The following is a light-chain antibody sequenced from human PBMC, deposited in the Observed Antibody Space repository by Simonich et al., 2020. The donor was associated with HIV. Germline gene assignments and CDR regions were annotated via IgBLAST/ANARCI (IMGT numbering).Light chain of an antibody. CDR2: ELS. V-gene: IGKV2-29*02. CDR1: QSLLHSDGQTY. J-gene: IGKJ4*01. CDR3: MQGIHLPLT. Sequence: IVMTQTPLSLSVSPGPPASISCKSNQSLLHSDGQTYFYWFLPKPCRAPHLLIYELSSRFSGGPDKFSGSGSGTNFTLKISRVEAEDVGVYYCMQGIHLPLTFGGGTKVEIK.